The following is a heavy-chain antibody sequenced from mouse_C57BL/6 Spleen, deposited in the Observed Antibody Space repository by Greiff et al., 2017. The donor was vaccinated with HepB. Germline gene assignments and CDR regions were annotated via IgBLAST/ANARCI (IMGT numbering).Heavy chain of an antibody. CDR3: ARGYTVGDDFDY. J-gene: IGHJ2*01. CDR2: IYPGDGDT. Sequence: QVQLKQSGPELVKPGASVKISCKASGYAFSSSWMNWVKQRPGKGLEWIGRIYPGDGDTNYNGKFKGKATLTADKSSSTAYMQLSSLTSEDSAVYCGARGYTVGDDFDYWGQGTTLTVSS. D-gene: IGHD1-1*01. V-gene: IGHV1-82*01. CDR1: GYAFSSSW.